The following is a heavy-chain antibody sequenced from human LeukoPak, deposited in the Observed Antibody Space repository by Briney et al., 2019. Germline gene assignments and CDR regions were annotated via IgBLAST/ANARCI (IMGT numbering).Heavy chain of an antibody. V-gene: IGHV4-59*01. D-gene: IGHD6-13*01. J-gene: IGHJ4*02. CDR1: GGSISSYY. CDR3: ARGVASSGWYGDYGLDY. Sequence: PSETLSLTCTVSGGSISSYYWSWIRQPPGKGLEWIGYIYYSGSTNYNPSLKSRVTISVDTSKNQFSLKLSSVTAADTAVYYCARGVASSGWYGDYGLDYWGQGTLVTVSS. CDR2: IYYSGST.